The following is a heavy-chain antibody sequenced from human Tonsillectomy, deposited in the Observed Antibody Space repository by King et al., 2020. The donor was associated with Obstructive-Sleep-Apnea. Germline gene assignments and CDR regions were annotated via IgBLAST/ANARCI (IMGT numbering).Heavy chain of an antibody. CDR3: ARGGDGYNSWFDP. V-gene: IGHV3-33*01. CDR1: GFTFSGSG. Sequence: VQLVESGGGVVQPGRSLRLSCAASGFTFSGSGMHWVRQAPGKGLEWVAVIWHEGSNKFFGDSVKGRFTISRDNSQNTLYLQMNSLRAEDTAVYYWARGGDGYNSWFDPWGQGTLVTVSS. CDR2: IWHEGSNK. J-gene: IGHJ5*02. D-gene: IGHD5-24*01.